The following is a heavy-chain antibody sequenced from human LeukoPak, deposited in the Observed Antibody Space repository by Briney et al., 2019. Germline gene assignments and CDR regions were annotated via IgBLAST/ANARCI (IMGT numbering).Heavy chain of an antibody. V-gene: IGHV4-39*01. CDR1: GGSISSGMYY. J-gene: IGHJ4*01. CDR3: ARTAAGYLSYYFDY. CDR2: IYHSGST. D-gene: IGHD6-13*01. Sequence: KPLETLSLTCSVSGGSISSGMYYWGWIRQPPRKGLEWIGSIYHSGSTFYNSSLKGRVTISVDTTRNQFSLNLNPVTAADTAVYYCARTAAGYLSYYFDYWGQGTLVSVSS.